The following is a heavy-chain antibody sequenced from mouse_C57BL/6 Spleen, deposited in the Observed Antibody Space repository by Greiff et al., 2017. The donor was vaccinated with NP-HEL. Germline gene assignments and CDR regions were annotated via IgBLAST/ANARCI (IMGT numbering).Heavy chain of an antibody. CDR1: GFSLTSYG. V-gene: IGHV2-6-1*01. CDR3: ARHSIPDYAMDY. Sequence: VKLMESGPGLVAPSQSLSITCTVSGFSLTSYGVHWVRQPPGKGLEWLVVIWSDGSTTYNSALQSRLSISKDNSKSQVFLKMNSLQTDDTAMYYCARHSIPDYAMDYWGQGTSVTVSS. CDR2: IWSDGST. J-gene: IGHJ4*01.